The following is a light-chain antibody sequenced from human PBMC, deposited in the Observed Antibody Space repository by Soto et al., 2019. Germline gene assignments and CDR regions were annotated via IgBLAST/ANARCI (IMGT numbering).Light chain of an antibody. CDR2: GAS. CDR1: QGINSY. V-gene: IGKV1-9*01. Sequence: IQLTQSPSSLSASVGDRVTITCRASQGINSYLAWYQQAPGKAPKLLIYGASTLQRGVPSRFSGSGSGTYFTLTISSLQPEDFATYYCQQLNSYPSFGGGTKVEIK. J-gene: IGKJ4*01. CDR3: QQLNSYPS.